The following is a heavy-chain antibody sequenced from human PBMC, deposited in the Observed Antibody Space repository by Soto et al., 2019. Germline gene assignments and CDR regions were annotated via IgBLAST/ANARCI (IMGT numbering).Heavy chain of an antibody. CDR3: ARDVYSSKNEFDY. V-gene: IGHV3-11*01. J-gene: IGHJ4*02. CDR2: ISSSAGTI. D-gene: IGHD6-13*01. Sequence: GGSLRLSCAASGFTFSDYYMSWIRQAPGKGLEWVSYISSSAGTISYADSVKGRFTISRDNAKKSLYLQMNSLRAEDTAVYYCARDVYSSKNEFDYWGQGILVTVSS. CDR1: GFTFSDYY.